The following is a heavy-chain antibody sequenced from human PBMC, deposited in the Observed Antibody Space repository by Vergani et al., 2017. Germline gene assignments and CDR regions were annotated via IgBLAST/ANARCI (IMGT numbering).Heavy chain of an antibody. D-gene: IGHD2-2*01. CDR1: GYTFTSYY. CDR3: ARDIGVALDY. CDR2: INPSGGST. Sequence: QVQLVQSGAEVKKPGASVKVSCKASGYTFTSYYMHWVRQAPGQGLEWMGLINPSGGSTSYAQKFQGRVTMTMDTSTSTVYMELSSLRSEDTAVYYCARDIGVALDYWGQGTLVTVSS. V-gene: IGHV1-46*03. J-gene: IGHJ4*02.